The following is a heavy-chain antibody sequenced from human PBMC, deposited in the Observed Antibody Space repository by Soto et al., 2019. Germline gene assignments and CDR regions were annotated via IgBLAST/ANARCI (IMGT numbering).Heavy chain of an antibody. Sequence: QVQLQESGPGLVKPSQTLSLTCTVSGGSISSGGYYWSWIRQHPGTGLEWIGYISYSGSTYYNPSLKSRVTLSVDTSKNQSSLILNSVTAADTAVSYCARGALNWGQGTLVTVSS. CDR3: ARGALN. CDR1: GGSISSGGYY. J-gene: IGHJ4*01. CDR2: ISYSGST. V-gene: IGHV4-31*03.